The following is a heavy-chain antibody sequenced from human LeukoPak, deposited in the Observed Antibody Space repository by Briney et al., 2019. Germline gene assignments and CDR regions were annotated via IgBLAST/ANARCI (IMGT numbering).Heavy chain of an antibody. CDR1: GFTFSSYG. CDR3: ARGYSYGYISYFDC. CDR2: IWYDGSNK. J-gene: IGHJ4*02. D-gene: IGHD5-18*01. V-gene: IGHV3-33*01. Sequence: GGSLRLSCAASGFTFSSYGMHWVRQAPGKGLEWVAVIWYDGSNKYYADSVKGRFTISRDNSKNTLYLQMNSLRAEDTAVYYCARGYSYGYISYFDCWGQGTLVTVSS.